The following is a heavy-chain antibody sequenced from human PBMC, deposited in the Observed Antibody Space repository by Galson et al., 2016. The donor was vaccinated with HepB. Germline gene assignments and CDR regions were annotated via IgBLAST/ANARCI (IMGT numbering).Heavy chain of an antibody. J-gene: IGHJ4*02. Sequence: SLRLSCAASGFTFSRHWMHWARQAPGKGLVWVSRIKGDGRHTVYADSVQGRFSISRDNAKNTLYLQMNSLRAEDTAVYYCARVNDGYSFEFWGQGTLVTVSS. CDR2: IKGDGRHT. CDR3: ARVNDGYSFEF. V-gene: IGHV3-74*01. CDR1: GFTFSRHW. D-gene: IGHD5-18*01.